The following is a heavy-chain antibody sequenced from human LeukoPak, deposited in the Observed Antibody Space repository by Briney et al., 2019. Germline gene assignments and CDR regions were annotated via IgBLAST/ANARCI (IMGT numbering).Heavy chain of an antibody. V-gene: IGHV4-39*01. J-gene: IGHJ5*02. CDR1: GGSISSGDYY. CDR3: ARALGYCSGGSCTRGYNWFDP. Sequence: PSETLSLTCTVSGGSISSGDYYWSWIRQPPGKGLEWIGSIYYGGSTYYNPSLKNRVTISVDTSMNQFSLKLSFVTTADTAVYYCARALGYCSGGSCTRGYNWFDPWGQGTLVTVPS. D-gene: IGHD2-15*01. CDR2: IYYGGST.